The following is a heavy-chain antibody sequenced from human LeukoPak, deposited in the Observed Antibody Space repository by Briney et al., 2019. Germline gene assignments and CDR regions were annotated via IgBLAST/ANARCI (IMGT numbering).Heavy chain of an antibody. CDR2: ISSNGGST. CDR3: ARGEYYYDSSGYFDY. J-gene: IGHJ4*02. CDR1: GFTLSSYA. Sequence: PGGSLRLSCAASGFTLSSYAMHWVRQAPGKGLEYVSAISSNGGSTYYANSVKGRFTISRDNSKNTLYLQMGSLRAEDMAVYYCARGEYYYDSSGYFDYWGQGTLVTVSS. V-gene: IGHV3-64*01. D-gene: IGHD3-22*01.